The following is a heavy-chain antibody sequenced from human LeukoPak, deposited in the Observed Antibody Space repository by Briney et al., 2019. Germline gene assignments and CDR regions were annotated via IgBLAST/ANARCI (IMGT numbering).Heavy chain of an antibody. J-gene: IGHJ4*02. CDR3: ARGAPTTRIGAGRFDY. CDR1: GYSLTNYY. D-gene: IGHD5-12*01. CDR2: INPSGGST. V-gene: IGHV1-46*01. Sequence: GASVKVSCKAFGYSLTNYYVHWVRQAPGQGLEWMGEINPSGGSTSCAQKFQGRITVTRDTYTNTVYMDLSSLRSEDTATYYCARGAPTTRIGAGRFDYWGQGSLLTVAS.